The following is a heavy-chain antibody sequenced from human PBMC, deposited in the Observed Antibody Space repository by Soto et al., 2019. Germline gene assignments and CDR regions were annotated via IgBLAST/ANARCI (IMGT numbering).Heavy chain of an antibody. Sequence: PGGSLRLSCETSGFVFHSFVMHWVRQSPGKGLQWVASIWSDGRTKYYADSVKGRFTISRDNAKNTLYLQMNSLRAEDTAVYYCARDPGPFYSSGYYADYWGQGTLVTVSS. CDR3: ARDPGPFYSSGYYADY. CDR2: IWSDGRTK. J-gene: IGHJ4*02. CDR1: GFVFHSFV. D-gene: IGHD3-22*01. V-gene: IGHV3-33*01.